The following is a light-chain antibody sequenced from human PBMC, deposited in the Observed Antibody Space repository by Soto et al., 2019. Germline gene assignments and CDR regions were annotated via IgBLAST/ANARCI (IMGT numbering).Light chain of an antibody. CDR3: SSYTSSSTYV. CDR1: RSDVGGYNY. J-gene: IGLJ1*01. V-gene: IGLV2-14*01. CDR2: DVS. Sequence: QSARTQPASVSGSPGQSITISCTGTRSDVGGYNYVSWYQQHPGKAPKLMIYDVSNRPSGVSNRFSGSKSGNTASLTISGLQAEYEADYSCSSYTSSSTYVLGTGTRVTVL.